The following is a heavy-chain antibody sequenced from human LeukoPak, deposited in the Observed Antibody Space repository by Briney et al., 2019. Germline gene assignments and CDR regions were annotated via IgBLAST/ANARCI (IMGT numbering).Heavy chain of an antibody. CDR3: ARAGPYYYDSSGYYDY. J-gene: IGHJ4*02. D-gene: IGHD3-22*01. CDR2: INPNSGGT. CDR1: GYTFTSYY. Sequence: ASVKVSCKASGYTFTSYYMHWVRQAPGQGLEWMGWINPNSGGTNYAQKFQGRVTMTRDTSISTAYMELSRLRSDDTAVYYCARAGPYYYDSSGYYDYWGQGTLVTVSS. V-gene: IGHV1-2*02.